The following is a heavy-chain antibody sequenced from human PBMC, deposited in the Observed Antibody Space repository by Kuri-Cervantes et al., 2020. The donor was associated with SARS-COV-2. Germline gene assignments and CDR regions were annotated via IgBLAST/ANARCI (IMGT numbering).Heavy chain of an antibody. J-gene: IGHJ5*02. CDR2: IYYSGST. D-gene: IGHD3-3*01. CDR3: ARGGARITNSGVVIANWFDP. Sequence: SETLSLTCTVSGGSISSYYWSWIRQPPGKGLEWIGYIYYSGSTNYNPSLQSRLTISVDTSKNHFSLKLSSVTAADTAVFYCARGGARITNSGVVIANWFDPWGQGTLVTVSS. V-gene: IGHV4-59*01. CDR1: GGSISSYY.